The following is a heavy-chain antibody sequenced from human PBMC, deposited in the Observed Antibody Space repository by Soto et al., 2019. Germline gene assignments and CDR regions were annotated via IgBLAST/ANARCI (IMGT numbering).Heavy chain of an antibody. V-gene: IGHV3-15*01. D-gene: IGHD2-2*02. CDR3: TTVAYTS. Sequence: EVQLVESGGGLIKPGGSLRLSCAASGFTFINAWMIWVRQAPGKGLEWVGRIKSRTDGGTTEYSAPVKGRFTISRDDSKSMLYLQMNSLSIEDTAVYYCTTVAYTSWGQGTLVTVSS. J-gene: IGHJ5*02. CDR1: GFTFINAW. CDR2: IKSRTDGGTT.